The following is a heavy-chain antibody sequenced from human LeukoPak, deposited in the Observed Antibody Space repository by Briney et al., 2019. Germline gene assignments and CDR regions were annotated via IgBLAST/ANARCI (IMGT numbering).Heavy chain of an antibody. J-gene: IGHJ4*02. V-gene: IGHV3-48*01. CDR2: ISSTGSPI. Sequence: PGGSLRLSCAASGFTFSNYGMTWVRQAPGKGLEWVSYISSTGSPIYYADSVKGRFTISRDNAKNSLYLQMNSLRAVDTAFYYCARASDFDSWGQGALVTVSS. CDR3: ARASDFDS. CDR1: GFTFSNYG.